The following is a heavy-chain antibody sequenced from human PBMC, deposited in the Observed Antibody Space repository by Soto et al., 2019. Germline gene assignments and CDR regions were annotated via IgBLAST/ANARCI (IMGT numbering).Heavy chain of an antibody. Sequence: GGSLRLSCAASGFTFSSYAMHWVRQAPGKGLEWVAVISYDGSNKYYADSVKGRVTISRDNSRNTLYLQMNSLRAEDTAAYYCARVLRFLEWLFPLAYWGQGTLVTVSS. V-gene: IGHV3-30-3*01. CDR2: ISYDGSNK. CDR3: ARVLRFLEWLFPLAY. J-gene: IGHJ4*02. CDR1: GFTFSSYA. D-gene: IGHD3-3*01.